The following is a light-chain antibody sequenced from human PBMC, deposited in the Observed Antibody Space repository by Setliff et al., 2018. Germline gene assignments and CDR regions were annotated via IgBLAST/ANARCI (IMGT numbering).Light chain of an antibody. CDR3: SSNTNSDTLFV. Sequence: QSVLTQPASVSGSPGQSITISCSGTSSDVGSYDLVSWYQQHPGKAPKLIIYAVSDRPSGVSNRFSGSKSGNTASLTISGLQTEDEADYYCSSNTNSDTLFVFGGGTKVTV. J-gene: IGLJ3*02. CDR1: SSDVGSYDL. CDR2: AVS. V-gene: IGLV2-14*03.